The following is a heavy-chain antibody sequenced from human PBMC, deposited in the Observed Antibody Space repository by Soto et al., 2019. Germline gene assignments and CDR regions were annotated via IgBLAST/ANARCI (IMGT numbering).Heavy chain of an antibody. D-gene: IGHD1-7*01. CDR1: GYTFTSYD. CDR2: MNPNSGNT. Sequence: ASVKVSCKASGYTFTSYDINWVRQATGQGLEWMGWMNPNSGNTGYAQKFQGRVTMTRNTSISTAYMELSSLRSGDTAVYYCARGSAGITGTTYAFDIWGQGTMVTVSS. CDR3: ARGSAGITGTTYAFDI. J-gene: IGHJ3*02. V-gene: IGHV1-8*01.